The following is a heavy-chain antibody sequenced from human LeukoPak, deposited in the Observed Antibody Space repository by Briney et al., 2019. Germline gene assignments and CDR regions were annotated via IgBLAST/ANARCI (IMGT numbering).Heavy chain of an antibody. Sequence: ASVKVSCKASGYTFTSYSMHWVRQAPGQGLEWMGISHPRGASTNYAQKFQGRVTMTGDMSSSTVYMELSSLRSEDTAMYYCARGGYSSSPSDYWGQGTLVTVSS. CDR2: SHPRGAST. CDR3: ARGGYSSSPSDY. J-gene: IGHJ4*02. CDR1: GYTFTSYS. V-gene: IGHV1-46*01. D-gene: IGHD6-13*01.